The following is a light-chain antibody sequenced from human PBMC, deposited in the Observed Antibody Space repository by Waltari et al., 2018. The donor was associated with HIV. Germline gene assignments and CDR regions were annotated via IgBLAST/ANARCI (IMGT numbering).Light chain of an antibody. CDR1: QNIDND. V-gene: IGKV1-39*01. J-gene: IGKJ1*01. Sequence: DIQMTQSPSSLSASVGSRVTITCRASQNIDNDLRWYQQKAGKAPKLLIYGASTLESGVPSRFGGSGSGTEFTLTISSLQPEDSAVYYCHQSFGTWTFGQGTKVQI. CDR2: GAS. CDR3: HQSFGTWT.